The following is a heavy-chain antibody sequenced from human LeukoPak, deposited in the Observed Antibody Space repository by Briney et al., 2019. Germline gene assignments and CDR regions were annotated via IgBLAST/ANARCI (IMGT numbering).Heavy chain of an antibody. CDR3: AKDLYSSGWYAGY. J-gene: IGHJ4*02. Sequence: PGGSLRLSCAASGFTLYDYAMHWVRQAPGKGLEWVSLISGDGGRTYYADSVRGRFTISRDSSKSSLYLQMNSLRTDDTALYYCAKDLYSSGWYAGYWGQGTQVPISS. CDR2: ISGDGGRT. CDR1: GFTLYDYA. D-gene: IGHD6-19*01. V-gene: IGHV3-43*02.